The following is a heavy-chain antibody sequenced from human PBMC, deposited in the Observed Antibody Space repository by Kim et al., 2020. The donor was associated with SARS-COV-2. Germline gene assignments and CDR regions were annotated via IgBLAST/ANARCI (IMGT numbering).Heavy chain of an antibody. CDR2: IDVGSGNT. CDR1: GFTFTSYA. J-gene: IGHJ4*02. Sequence: SVKVSCKASGFTFTSYAVQWVRQARGQRLEWIGWIDVGSGNTNYAQKFQERVTMTRDMSTSTAYMELSSLRSEDTAVYYCAAEYCSGGSCYDDYWGQGTLVTVSS. V-gene: IGHV1-58*01. CDR3: AAEYCSGGSCYDDY. D-gene: IGHD2-15*01.